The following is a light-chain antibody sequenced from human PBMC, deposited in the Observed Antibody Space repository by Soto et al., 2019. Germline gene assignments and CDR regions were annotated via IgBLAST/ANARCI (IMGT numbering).Light chain of an antibody. CDR1: SSNIGSNT. J-gene: IGLJ3*02. CDR3: ATWDDSLNGWV. V-gene: IGLV1-44*01. CDR2: SND. Sequence: QSALTQPPSASGTPGQRVTISCSGSSSNIGSNTVNWYQQLPGTAPKLLIYSNDQRPLGVPDRFSGSKSGTSASLAISGLQSEDEADYYCATWDDSLNGWVFGGGTKLTVL.